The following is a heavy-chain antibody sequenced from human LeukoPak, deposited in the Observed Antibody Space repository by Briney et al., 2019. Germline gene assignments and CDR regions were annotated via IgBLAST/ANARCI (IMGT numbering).Heavy chain of an antibody. CDR2: ISGSGGST. Sequence: GGSLRLSCAASGFTFRSYAMTWVRQAPGKGLEWVSAISGSGGSTYYADSVKGRFTISRDNSKNTLYLQMNSLRAEDTAVYYCARYDYGRSGFDYWGQGTLVTVSS. V-gene: IGHV3-23*01. J-gene: IGHJ4*02. CDR1: GFTFRSYA. CDR3: ARYDYGRSGFDY. D-gene: IGHD5-12*01.